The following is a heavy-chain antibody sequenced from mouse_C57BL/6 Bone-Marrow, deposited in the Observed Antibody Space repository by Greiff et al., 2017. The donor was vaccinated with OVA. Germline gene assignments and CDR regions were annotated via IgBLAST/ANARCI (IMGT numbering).Heavy chain of an antibody. D-gene: IGHD1-1*01. CDR1: GYTFTSHT. CDR3: ARDYYGSFWYFDV. CDR2: INPSSGYT. V-gene: IGHV1-4*01. J-gene: IGHJ1*03. Sequence: VQLQQSGAELARPGASVKMSCKASGYTFTSHTMHWVKQRPGQGLEWIGYINPSSGYTKYNQKFKDKATLTADKSSSTAYMQLSSLTSEDSAVYYCARDYYGSFWYFDVWGTGTTVTVAS.